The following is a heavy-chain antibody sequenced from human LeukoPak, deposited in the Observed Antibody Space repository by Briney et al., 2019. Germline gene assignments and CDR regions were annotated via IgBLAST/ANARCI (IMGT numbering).Heavy chain of an antibody. D-gene: IGHD6-19*01. J-gene: IGHJ4*02. CDR2: FSGSGGST. V-gene: IGHV3-23*01. Sequence: GGSLRLSCAASGFTFSSYAMSWVRQAPGKGLEWVSAFSGSGGSTFYADSVKGRFTISRDNPKNTLYLQVNSLRADDTAVYYCAKARGGGWFIDYWGQGTLVTVSS. CDR3: AKARGGGWFIDY. CDR1: GFTFSSYA.